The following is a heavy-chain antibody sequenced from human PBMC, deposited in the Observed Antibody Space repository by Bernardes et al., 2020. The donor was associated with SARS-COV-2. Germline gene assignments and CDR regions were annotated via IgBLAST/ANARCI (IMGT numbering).Heavy chain of an antibody. CDR2: INHSGST. V-gene: IGHV4-34*01. CDR1: GGSFSGYY. J-gene: IGHJ4*02. Sequence: SETLSLTCAVYGGSFSGYYWSWIRQPPGQGLEWIGEINHSGSTNSNPSLTSRVTISVDTSKNQFSLKLSSVTAADTAVYYCSRGLFPYCGGDCSMGYWGQGTLVTVSS. D-gene: IGHD2-21*02. CDR3: SRGLFPYCGGDCSMGY.